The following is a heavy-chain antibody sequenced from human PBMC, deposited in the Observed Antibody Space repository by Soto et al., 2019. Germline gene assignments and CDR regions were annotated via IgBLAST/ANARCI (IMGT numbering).Heavy chain of an antibody. CDR3: TRPDSVTSY. Sequence: EVQLVESGGGLVQPGGSLKLSCAASGFTFSGSAMHWVRQASGKGLEWVGRIRSKANSYATAYAASVKGRLTISRDDSKNTAYLQMNSLKTEDTAVYYCTRPDSVTSYWGQGTLVTVSS. CDR1: GFTFSGSA. V-gene: IGHV3-73*02. D-gene: IGHD4-17*01. CDR2: IRSKANSYAT. J-gene: IGHJ4*02.